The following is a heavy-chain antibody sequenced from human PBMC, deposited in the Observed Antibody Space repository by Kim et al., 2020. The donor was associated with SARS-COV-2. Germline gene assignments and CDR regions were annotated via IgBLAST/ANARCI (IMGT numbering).Heavy chain of an antibody. V-gene: IGHV5-10-1*01. CDR3: ARRRRTVDYDMLTGPHYDGVDV. Sequence: GESLKISCKASGYNFASYYWITWVRQMPGKGLEWMGRVGPSDSFINYSPSSQCHVTISVDKSISTVYLQWSSLKASDTAMYYCARRRRTVDYDMLTGPHYDGVDVWGQGTTVTVSS. CDR2: VGPSDSFI. D-gene: IGHD3-9*01. CDR1: GYNFASYYW. J-gene: IGHJ6*02.